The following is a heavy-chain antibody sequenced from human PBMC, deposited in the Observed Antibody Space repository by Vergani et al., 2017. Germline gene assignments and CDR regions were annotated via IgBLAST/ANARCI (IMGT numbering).Heavy chain of an antibody. CDR3: ARDPDIVVVPAAPYYYYYYGMDV. D-gene: IGHD2-2*01. J-gene: IGHJ6*02. Sequence: QVQLVQSGAEVKKPGASVKVSCNASGYTFTSYGISWVRQAPGQGLEWMGWISAYNGNTNYAQKLQGRVAMTTDTSTRTAYMELRSLRSDDTAVYYCARDPDIVVVPAAPYYYYYYGMDVWGQGP. CDR1: GYTFTSYG. CDR2: ISAYNGNT. V-gene: IGHV1-18*04.